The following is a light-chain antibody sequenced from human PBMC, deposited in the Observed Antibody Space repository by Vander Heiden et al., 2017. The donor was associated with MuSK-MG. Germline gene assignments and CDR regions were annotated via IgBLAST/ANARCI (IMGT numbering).Light chain of an antibody. V-gene: IGLV1-44*01. J-gene: IGLJ2*01. CDR1: SSNIGSNT. Sequence: GQRVTISCSGSSSNIGSNTVNWYQQLPGTAPKLLIYRNNQRPSGVPDRFSGSKSGTSAALASSGLQSEDEADYYCAAWDDSLNGVVFGGGTKLTVL. CDR2: RNN. CDR3: AAWDDSLNGVV.